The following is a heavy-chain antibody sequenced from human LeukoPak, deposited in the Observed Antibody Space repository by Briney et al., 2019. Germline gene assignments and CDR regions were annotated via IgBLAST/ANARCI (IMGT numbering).Heavy chain of an antibody. Sequence: GSLRLSCAASGFTVSSNYMSWVRQAPGKGLEWIGYIYYSGSTNYNPSLKSRVTISVDTSKNQFSLKLSSVTAADTAVYCCARGAVTNFDYWGQGTLVTVSS. D-gene: IGHD4-11*01. CDR1: GFTVSSNY. J-gene: IGHJ4*02. V-gene: IGHV4-59*02. CDR2: IYYSGST. CDR3: ARGAVTNFDY.